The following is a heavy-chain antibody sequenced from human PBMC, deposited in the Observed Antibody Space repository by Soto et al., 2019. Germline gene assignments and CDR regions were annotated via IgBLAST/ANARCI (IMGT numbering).Heavy chain of an antibody. CDR3: ASSKQQLVPFDE. J-gene: IGHJ4*02. Sequence: ASVKVSCKASGGTFSSYAISWVRQAPGQGLEWMGGIIPIFGTANYAQKFQGRVTITADESTSTAYMELSSLRSEDTAVYYCASSKQQLVPFDEWGQGTLVTVSS. CDR1: GGTFSSYA. V-gene: IGHV1-69*13. CDR2: IIPIFGTA. D-gene: IGHD6-13*01.